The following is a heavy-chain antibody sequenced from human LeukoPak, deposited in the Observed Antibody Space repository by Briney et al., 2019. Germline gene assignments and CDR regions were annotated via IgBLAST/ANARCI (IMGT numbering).Heavy chain of an antibody. Sequence: SETLSLTCTVSGGSISSYYWNWIRQPPGKGLEWIGYIYYSGSTNYNPSLKSRVTVSVDTSKNQFSLKLSSVTAADTAVYYCAGRLWRRDGYNLSAFDIWGQGTMVTVSS. D-gene: IGHD5-24*01. CDR2: IYYSGST. CDR1: GGSISSYY. J-gene: IGHJ3*02. V-gene: IGHV4-59*01. CDR3: AGRLWRRDGYNLSAFDI.